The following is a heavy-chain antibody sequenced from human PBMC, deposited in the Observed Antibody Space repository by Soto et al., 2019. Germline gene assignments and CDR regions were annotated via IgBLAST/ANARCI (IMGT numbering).Heavy chain of an antibody. V-gene: IGHV1-18*01. CDR2: MSANNGNT. CDR1: GYTFTSYD. CDR3: ARDLSDFWSGYYPYYYYGMDV. J-gene: IGHJ6*02. Sequence: ASVKVSCKASGYTFTSYDINWVRQATGQGLEWMGWMSANNGNTDYAQKLQGRVTMTTDTSTSTAYMELRSLRSDDTAVYYCARDLSDFWSGYYPYYYYGMDVWGQGTTVTVSS. D-gene: IGHD3-3*01.